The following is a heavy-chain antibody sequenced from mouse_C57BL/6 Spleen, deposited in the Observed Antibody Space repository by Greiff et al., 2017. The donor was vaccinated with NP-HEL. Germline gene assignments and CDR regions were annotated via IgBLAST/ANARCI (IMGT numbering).Heavy chain of an antibody. CDR2: IYPGDGDT. J-gene: IGHJ2*01. D-gene: IGHD1-1*01. V-gene: IGHV1-82*01. Sequence: QVQLQQSGPELVKPGASVKISCKASGYAFSSSWMNWVKQRPGKGLEWIGRIYPGDGDTNYNGKFTGKATLTADKSSSTAYMQLSSLTSEDSAVYFCARKGITTVVGYYFDYWGQGTTLTVSS. CDR3: ARKGITTVVGYYFDY. CDR1: GYAFSSSW.